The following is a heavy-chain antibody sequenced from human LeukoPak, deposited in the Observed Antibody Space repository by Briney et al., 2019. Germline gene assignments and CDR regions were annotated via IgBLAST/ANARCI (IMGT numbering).Heavy chain of an antibody. D-gene: IGHD2-2*01. J-gene: IGHJ6*03. CDR2: IYTSGST. V-gene: IGHV4-4*07. CDR1: GGSISSYY. CDR3: ARVSWVPAAIRFDYYYYMDV. Sequence: SETLSLTCTVSGGSISSYYWSWIRQPAGKGLEWIGRIYTSGSTNYNPSPKSRVTISVDTSKNQFSLKLSSVTAADTAVYYCARVSWVPAAIRFDYYYYMDVWGKGTTVTVSS.